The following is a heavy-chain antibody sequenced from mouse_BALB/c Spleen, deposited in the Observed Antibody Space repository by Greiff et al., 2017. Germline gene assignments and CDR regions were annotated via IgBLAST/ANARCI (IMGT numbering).Heavy chain of an antibody. CDR2: ISSGGST. CDR3: ARWTTVEYYFDY. Sequence: EVKVEESGGGLVKPGGSLKLSCAASGFTFSSYAMSWVRQTPEKRLEWVASISSGGSTYYPDSVKGRFTISRDNARNILYLQMSSLRSEDTAMYYCARWTTVEYYFDYWGQGTTLTVSS. V-gene: IGHV5-6-5*01. D-gene: IGHD1-1*01. CDR1: GFTFSSYA. J-gene: IGHJ2*01.